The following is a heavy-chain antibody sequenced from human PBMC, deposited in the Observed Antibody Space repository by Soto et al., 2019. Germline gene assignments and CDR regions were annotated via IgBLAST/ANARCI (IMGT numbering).Heavy chain of an antibody. J-gene: IGHJ4*02. Sequence: GGSLRLSCAASGFTFSSYAMNWVRQAPGEGLEWLSGISGSGDSTYYADSVKGRFTISRDNSKDTLFLQMNSLRAEDTAVYYCAKDQGSSWYEIDYWGQGTLVTVSS. D-gene: IGHD6-13*01. CDR2: ISGSGDST. CDR3: AKDQGSSWYEIDY. V-gene: IGHV3-23*01. CDR1: GFTFSSYA.